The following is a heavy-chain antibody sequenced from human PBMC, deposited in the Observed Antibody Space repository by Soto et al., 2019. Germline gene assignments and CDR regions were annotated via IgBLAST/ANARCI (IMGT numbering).Heavy chain of an antibody. CDR1: GFTFNTYA. CDR3: ARSDLALAGYVDY. J-gene: IGHJ4*02. CDR2: ISHDGSTN. D-gene: IGHD3-3*01. Sequence: QVKLVESGGGVVQPGRSLRLSCAASGFTFNTYAMHWVRQAPGKGLEWVAVISHDGSTNYYADSVKGRFTISRDNSKNTLYLHMNRLRAEDTAVFYCARSDLALAGYVDYLGQGALVTVSS. V-gene: IGHV3-30-3*01.